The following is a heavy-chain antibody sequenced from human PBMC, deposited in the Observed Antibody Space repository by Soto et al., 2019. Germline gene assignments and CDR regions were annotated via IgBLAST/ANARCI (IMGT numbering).Heavy chain of an antibody. V-gene: IGHV4-59*01. CDR2: IYYSGST. J-gene: IGHJ4*02. D-gene: IGHD3-9*01. Sequence: PSDTLSLTCTVSGGSISSYYWSWIRQPPGKGLEWIGYIYYSGSTNYNPSLKSRVTISVDTSKNQFSLKLSSVTAADTAVYYCARIDDWLYPNFDYWGQGTLVTVSS. CDR1: GGSISSYY. CDR3: ARIDDWLYPNFDY.